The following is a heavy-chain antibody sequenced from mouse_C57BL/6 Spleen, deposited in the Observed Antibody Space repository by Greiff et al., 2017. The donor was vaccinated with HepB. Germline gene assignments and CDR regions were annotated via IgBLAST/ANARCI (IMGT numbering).Heavy chain of an antibody. CDR3: ARSGHITTVVGGYFDV. V-gene: IGHV1-53*01. D-gene: IGHD1-1*01. CDR1: GYTFTSYW. J-gene: IGHJ1*03. Sequence: QVQLQQPGTELVKPGASVKLSCKASGYTFTSYWMHWVKQRPGQGLEWIGNINPSNGGTNYNEKFKSKATLTVDKSSSTAYMQLSSLTSEDSAVYYCARSGHITTVVGGYFDVWGTGTTVTVSS. CDR2: INPSNGGT.